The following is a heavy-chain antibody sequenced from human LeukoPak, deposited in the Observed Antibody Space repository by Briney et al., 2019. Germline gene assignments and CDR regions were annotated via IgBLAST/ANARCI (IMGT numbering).Heavy chain of an antibody. CDR3: ARSPAGFGGVIA. J-gene: IGHJ4*02. Sequence: ASVKVSCKASGYTFTSYDINWVRQATGQGLGWMGWMNPNSGNTGYAQKFQGRVTITRNTSISTAYMELSSLRSEDTAVYYCARSPAGFGGVIAWGQGTLVTVSS. D-gene: IGHD3-16*02. CDR2: MNPNSGNT. CDR1: GYTFTSYD. V-gene: IGHV1-8*03.